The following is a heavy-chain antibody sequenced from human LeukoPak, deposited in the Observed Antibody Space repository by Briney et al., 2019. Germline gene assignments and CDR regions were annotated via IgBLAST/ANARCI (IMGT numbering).Heavy chain of an antibody. V-gene: IGHV1-2*02. Sequence: ASVKVSCKASGYTFTGYYMHWVRQAPGQGLEWRGWINPNSGGTNYAQKFQGRVTMTSDTSISTAYMELSRLRSDDTAVYYCARASGSRIVYAFDIWGQGTMVTVSS. D-gene: IGHD1-26*01. CDR3: ARASGSRIVYAFDI. CDR2: INPNSGGT. CDR1: GYTFTGYY. J-gene: IGHJ3*02.